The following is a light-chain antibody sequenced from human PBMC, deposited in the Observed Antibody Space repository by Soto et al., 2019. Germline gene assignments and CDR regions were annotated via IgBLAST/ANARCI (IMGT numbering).Light chain of an antibody. Sequence: QSVLTQPASVSGSPGQSITISCTGTSSDVGYYKFVSWYQHHPGKAPKLMIYEVTDRPSGVSNRFSGSKSGNTASLTISGLQAEDEADYYCSSYSSRSTVVFGGGTKVTVL. CDR3: SSYSSRSTVV. J-gene: IGLJ2*01. CDR2: EVT. CDR1: SSDVGYYKF. V-gene: IGLV2-14*01.